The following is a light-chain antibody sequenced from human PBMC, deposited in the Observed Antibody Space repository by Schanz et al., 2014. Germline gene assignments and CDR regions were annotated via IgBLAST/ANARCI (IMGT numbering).Light chain of an antibody. V-gene: IGKV3-15*01. Sequence: EIMMTQSPATLSVSPGARATLSCRASQSVSSSVAWYQQKPGQSPRLLIHGSSTRATGVPARFSGSGSGTEFTLTINRLEPEDFAVYYCQQYGTSPLTFGQGTKLEMK. CDR2: GSS. J-gene: IGKJ2*01. CDR1: QSVSSS. CDR3: QQYGTSPLT.